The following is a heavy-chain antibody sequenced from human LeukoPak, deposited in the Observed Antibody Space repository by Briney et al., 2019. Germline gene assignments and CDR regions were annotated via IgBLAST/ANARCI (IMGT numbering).Heavy chain of an antibody. J-gene: IGHJ4*02. D-gene: IGHD3-22*01. CDR3: ARGHYYDSSGYHYDY. CDR1: GFTVSSNY. CDR2: IYSGGST. Sequence: TGGSLRLSCAASGFTVSSNYMSWVRQAPGKGLEWVSVIYSGGSTYYADSVKGRFTISRDNSKNTLYLQMNSLRAEDTAVYYCARGHYYDSSGYHYDYWGQGTLVTVSS. V-gene: IGHV3-66*01.